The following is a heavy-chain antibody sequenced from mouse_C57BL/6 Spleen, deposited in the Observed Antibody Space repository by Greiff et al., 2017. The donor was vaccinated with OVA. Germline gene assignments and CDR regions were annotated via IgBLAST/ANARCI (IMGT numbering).Heavy chain of an antibody. V-gene: IGHV1-9*01. CDR2: ILPGSGST. CDR1: GYTFTGYW. Sequence: VQLQQSGAELMKPGASVKLSCKATGYTFTGYWIEWVKQRPGHGLEWIGEILPGSGSTNYNEKFKGKATFTADTSSNTASMQLSSLTTEDSAIYDCASREDYDDDYYAMDYWGQGTSVTVSS. J-gene: IGHJ4*01. D-gene: IGHD2-4*01. CDR3: ASREDYDDDYYAMDY.